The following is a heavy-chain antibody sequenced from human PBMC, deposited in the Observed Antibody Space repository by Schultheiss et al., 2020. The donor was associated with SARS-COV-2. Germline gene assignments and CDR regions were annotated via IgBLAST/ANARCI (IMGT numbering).Heavy chain of an antibody. Sequence: SETPSLTCTVSGGSISSYYWSWIRQPPGKGLEWIGYIYYSGSTNYNPSLKSRVTISVDTSKNQFSLKLSSVTAADTAVYYCARDRELSLFDYWGQGTLVTVSS. CDR3: ARDRELSLFDY. J-gene: IGHJ4*02. CDR1: GGSISSYY. V-gene: IGHV4-59*01. D-gene: IGHD3-16*02. CDR2: IYYSGST.